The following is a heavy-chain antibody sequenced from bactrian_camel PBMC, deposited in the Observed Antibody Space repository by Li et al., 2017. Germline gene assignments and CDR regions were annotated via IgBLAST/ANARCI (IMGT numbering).Heavy chain of an antibody. D-gene: IGHD2*01. J-gene: IGHJ4*01. CDR3: AQDAACGGSGCYTPQY. CDR2: IAPDEST. Sequence: HVQLVESGGGSVQAGGALRLSCAALGLTFEGGHKGWYRQAPGDEFELVSAIAPDESTFYVDSVKGRFTISRDNAKNTMYLQLNSLKTEDTALYYCAQDAACGGSGCYTPQYWGQGTQVTVS. CDR1: GLTFEGGH. V-gene: IGHV3S55*01.